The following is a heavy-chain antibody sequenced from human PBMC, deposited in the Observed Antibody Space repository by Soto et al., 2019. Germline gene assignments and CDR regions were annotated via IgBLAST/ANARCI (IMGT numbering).Heavy chain of an antibody. V-gene: IGHV5-51*01. CDR2: IYPDDSDT. CDR1: GYDFTKNW. Sequence: PGESLKISCKGSGYDFTKNWIGWVRQMSGEGLEWMGIIYPDDSDTRYSPSFEGQVTFSADTSISTAYLQWSSLKASDTAMYFCARIESIARNWLDPWGQGTLVTVSS. CDR3: ARIESIARNWLDP. J-gene: IGHJ5*01. D-gene: IGHD6-13*01.